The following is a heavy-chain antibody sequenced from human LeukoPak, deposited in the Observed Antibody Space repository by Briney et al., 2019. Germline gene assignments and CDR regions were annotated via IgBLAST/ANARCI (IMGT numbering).Heavy chain of an antibody. Sequence: GGSLRLSCAASGFTFSSYAMSWVRQAPGKGLEWVAVISYDGSNKYYADSVKGRFTISRDNSKNTLYLQMNSLRAEDTAVYYCARTWGRFDYWGQGTLVTVSS. CDR2: ISYDGSNK. V-gene: IGHV3-30*03. CDR3: ARTWGRFDY. J-gene: IGHJ4*02. D-gene: IGHD7-27*01. CDR1: GFTFSSYA.